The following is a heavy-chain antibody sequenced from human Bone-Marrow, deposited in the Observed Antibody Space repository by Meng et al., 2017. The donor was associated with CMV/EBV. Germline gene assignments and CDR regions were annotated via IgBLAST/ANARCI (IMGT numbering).Heavy chain of an antibody. J-gene: IGHJ6*02. Sequence: GESLKISYAASDFIFSKYWMTWVRQAPGKGLEWVANIKEDGSEKSYVDSVKGRFTISRDNANNSLSLEMNSMRVEDMAVYYCAREQGAMGGNYYYAMDVWGQGTTVTVSS. V-gene: IGHV3-7*01. CDR1: DFIFSKYW. CDR2: IKEDGSEK. CDR3: AREQGAMGGNYYYAMDV. D-gene: IGHD3-10*01.